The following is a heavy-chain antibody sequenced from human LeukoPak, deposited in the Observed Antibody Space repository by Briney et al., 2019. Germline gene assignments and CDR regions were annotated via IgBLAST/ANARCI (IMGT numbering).Heavy chain of an antibody. Sequence: GGSLRLSYAASGFTFSSYGMHWVRQAPGKGLEWVAFIRYDGSNKYYADSVKGRFTISRDNSKNTLYLQMNSLRAEDTAVYYCAKEEGYGENWFDPWGQGTLVTVSS. CDR2: IRYDGSNK. J-gene: IGHJ5*02. V-gene: IGHV3-30*02. D-gene: IGHD4-17*01. CDR1: GFTFSSYG. CDR3: AKEEGYGENWFDP.